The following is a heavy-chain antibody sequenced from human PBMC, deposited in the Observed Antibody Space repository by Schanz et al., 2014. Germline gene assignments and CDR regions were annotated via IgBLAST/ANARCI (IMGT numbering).Heavy chain of an antibody. CDR3: TRHRRTDPNGIDV. D-gene: IGHD2-21*02. CDR2: IMPLRGIG. J-gene: IGHJ6*02. V-gene: IGHV1-69*02. Sequence: QVQLVQSGPEVKKPGSSVKVSCQSFGDTFSKYNIMWVRQVPGQGLEWLGRIMPLRGIGNNAWKFQDRLTITADKSMNITYMELSSLGTEDTAVYYCTRHRRTDPNGIDVWGQGTTVTVS. CDR1: GDTFSKYN.